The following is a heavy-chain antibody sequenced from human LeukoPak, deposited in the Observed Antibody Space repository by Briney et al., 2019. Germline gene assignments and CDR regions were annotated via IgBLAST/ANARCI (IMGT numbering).Heavy chain of an antibody. D-gene: IGHD5-24*01. CDR1: GYTLTELS. CDR3: ARDPRWLQFRGIDY. Sequence: ASVKVSCKVSGYTLTELSMHWVRQAPGKGLEWMGGFDPEDGETIYAQKFQGRVTMTEDTSTDTAYMELSSLRSEDTAVYYCARDPRWLQFRGIDYWGQGTLVTVSS. CDR2: FDPEDGET. J-gene: IGHJ4*02. V-gene: IGHV1-24*01.